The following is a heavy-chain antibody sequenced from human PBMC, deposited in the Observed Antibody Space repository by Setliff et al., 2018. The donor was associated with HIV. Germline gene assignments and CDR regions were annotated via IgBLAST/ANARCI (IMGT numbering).Heavy chain of an antibody. CDR1: GGSISSYY. CDR3: VRGPQWLVQKGRVYYFDY. D-gene: IGHD6-19*01. V-gene: IGHV4-59*01. Sequence: PSETLSLTCTVSGGSISSYYWSWIRQPPGKGLEWIGYIYYSGSTNYNPSLKSRVTISVDTSKNQFSLKLSSVTAADTAVYFCVRGPQWLVQKGRVYYFDYWGQGTLVTVSS. CDR2: IYYSGST. J-gene: IGHJ4*02.